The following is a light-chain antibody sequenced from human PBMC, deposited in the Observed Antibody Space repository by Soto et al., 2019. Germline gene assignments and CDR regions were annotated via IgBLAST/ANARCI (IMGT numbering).Light chain of an antibody. V-gene: IGKV1-33*01. CDR3: QQYDNLPPALT. CDR2: DAS. Sequence: DIQMTQSQSSLSASVGDRVTITCQTSEDISNYLNWYQQKPGKAPKLLIYDASNLETGVPSRFSGSGSGTDFTFTISSLQPEDIATYYCQQYDNLPPALTFGGGTKVEIK. CDR1: EDISNY. J-gene: IGKJ4*01.